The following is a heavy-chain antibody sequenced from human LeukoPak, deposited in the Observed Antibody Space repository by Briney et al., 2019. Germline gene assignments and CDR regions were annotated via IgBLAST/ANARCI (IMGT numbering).Heavy chain of an antibody. Sequence: GGSLRLSCAASGFTFSSYAMSWVRQAPGKGLEWVSAISGSGGSTYYADSVKGRFTISRDNSKNTLYLQMNSLRAEDTAVYYCARPYCSSTSCRYYYYGMDVWGQGTTVTVSS. CDR3: ARPYCSSTSCRYYYYGMDV. D-gene: IGHD2-2*01. V-gene: IGHV3-23*01. CDR2: ISGSGGST. CDR1: GFTFSSYA. J-gene: IGHJ6*02.